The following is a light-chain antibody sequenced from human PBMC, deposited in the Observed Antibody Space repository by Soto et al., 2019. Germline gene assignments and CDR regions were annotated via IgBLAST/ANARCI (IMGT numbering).Light chain of an antibody. CDR2: DAS. CDR3: QQYDNLPVT. J-gene: IGKJ2*01. V-gene: IGKV1-33*01. Sequence: DIQMTQSPSSLSASVGDRVTITRQASQDISNYLNWYQQKPGKAPKLLIYDASNLETGVPSRFSGSGSGTDFTFTISSLQAEDIATYYCQQYDNLPVTFGQGTKLEIK. CDR1: QDISNY.